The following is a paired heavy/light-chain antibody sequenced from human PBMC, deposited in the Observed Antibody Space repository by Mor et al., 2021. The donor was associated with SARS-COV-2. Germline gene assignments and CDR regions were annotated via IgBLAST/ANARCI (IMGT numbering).Light chain of an antibody. CDR2: LGS. Sequence: DIVMTQSPLSLPVTPGEPASISCRSSQSLLHSNGYNYLDWYLQKPGQSPQLLIYLGSNRASGVPDRFSGSGSGTDFTLKISRVEAEDVGVYYCMQALQTRYTFGQGTKLEIK. J-gene: IGKJ2*01. V-gene: IGKV2-28*01. CDR1: QSLLHSNGYNY. CDR3: MQALQTRYT.
Heavy chain of an antibody. CDR3: ARRRIEWSSSDLDYYYYGMDV. CDR1: GGSISSSSYY. Sequence: QLQLQESGPGLVKPSETLSLTCTVSGGSISSSSYYWGWIRQPPGKGLEWIGSIYYSGSTYYNPSLKSRVTISVDTSKNQFSLKLSSVTAADTAVYYCARRRIEWSSSDLDYYYYGMDVWGQGTTVTVSS. D-gene: IGHD6-6*01. CDR2: IYYSGST. J-gene: IGHJ6*02. V-gene: IGHV4-39*07.